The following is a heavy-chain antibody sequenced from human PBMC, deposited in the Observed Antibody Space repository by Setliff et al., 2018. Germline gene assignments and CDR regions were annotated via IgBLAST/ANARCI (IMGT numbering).Heavy chain of an antibody. Sequence: PSETLSLTCTVYGVSLSDYYWGWVRQSPGKGLDWIGEINHSGNTNYDPSLEGRISISVDTSKRQFSLKLSSVTAADMAVYYCVRESRSTWYRRDFWGQGTLVTVSS. CDR3: VRESRSTWYRRDF. D-gene: IGHD6-13*01. V-gene: IGHV4-34*01. J-gene: IGHJ4*02. CDR1: GVSLSDYY. CDR2: INHSGNT.